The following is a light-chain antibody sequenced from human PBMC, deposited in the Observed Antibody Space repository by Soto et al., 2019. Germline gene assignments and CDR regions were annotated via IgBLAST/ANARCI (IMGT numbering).Light chain of an antibody. Sequence: DIQMTQSPSTLSASVGDRVTITCRASQSIGNWLAWYQQKAGRAPKLLIYDASSLESGVPSRFSGSGSGTEFTLTISSLQPDDFATYYCQQYSTHWNTFGQGTKLEI. J-gene: IGKJ2*01. CDR2: DAS. CDR3: QQYSTHWNT. V-gene: IGKV1-5*01. CDR1: QSIGNW.